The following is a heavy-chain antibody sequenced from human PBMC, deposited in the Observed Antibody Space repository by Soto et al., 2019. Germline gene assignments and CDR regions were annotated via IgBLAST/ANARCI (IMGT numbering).Heavy chain of an antibody. Sequence: EVQLLESGGGLVQPGGSLRLSCAASGFTFSSYAMRWVRQAPGKGLEWVSAISGSGGSTYYADSVKGRFTISRDNSKNTLYRQMNSLGAEDTAVYYCARRGSGSYYGYWGQGTLVTVSS. D-gene: IGHD1-26*01. V-gene: IGHV3-23*01. J-gene: IGHJ4*02. CDR2: ISGSGGST. CDR1: GFTFSSYA. CDR3: ARRGSGSYYGY.